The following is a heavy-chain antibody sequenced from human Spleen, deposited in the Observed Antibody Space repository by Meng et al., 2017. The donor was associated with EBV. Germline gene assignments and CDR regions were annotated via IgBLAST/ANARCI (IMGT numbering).Heavy chain of an antibody. Sequence: VRLPRSGAGVKKPGSSVKVSCRTSGGTFRSDAVSWVRHAPGQGLEWMGGLIPMVGAPHYAQKFQGRVTIIADESTSTHSMELNSLRSEDTAMYYCASESGRGFTPDYWGQGTLVTVSS. J-gene: IGHJ4*02. D-gene: IGHD3-10*01. CDR2: LIPMVGAP. V-gene: IGHV1-69*01. CDR3: ASESGRGFTPDY. CDR1: GGTFRSDA.